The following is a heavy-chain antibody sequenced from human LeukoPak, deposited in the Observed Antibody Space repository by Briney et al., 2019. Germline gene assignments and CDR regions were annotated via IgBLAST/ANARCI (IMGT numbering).Heavy chain of an antibody. CDR3: ARDYDIPS. V-gene: IGHV1-2*06. J-gene: IGHJ4*02. D-gene: IGHD3-9*01. CDR1: GYTFTYYY. CDR2: INPNSGGT. Sequence: ASVKVSCKASGYTFTYYYMQWVRQAPGQGLEWMGRINPNSGGTNYAQNFQGRVTMTRDTSTSTAYMELSRLKSDDTAVYYCARDYDIPSWGQGTLVTVSS.